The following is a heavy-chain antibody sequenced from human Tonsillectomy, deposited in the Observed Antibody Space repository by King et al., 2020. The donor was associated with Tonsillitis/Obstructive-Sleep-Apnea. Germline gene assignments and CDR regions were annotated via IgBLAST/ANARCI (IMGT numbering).Heavy chain of an antibody. CDR3: ARRRGNQLLPDY. V-gene: IGHV5-51*01. Sequence: VQLVESGAEVKKPGESLKISCKGSGDSFTSYWIGWVRHMPGKGLDWRGIIYPGDFYTRYIPSFQGQVTISADKSISTAYLPWSSLKASDTAMYYCARRRGNQLLPDYWGQGTLVTVSS. J-gene: IGHJ4*02. CDR2: IYPGDFYT. CDR1: GDSFTSYW. D-gene: IGHD2-2*01.